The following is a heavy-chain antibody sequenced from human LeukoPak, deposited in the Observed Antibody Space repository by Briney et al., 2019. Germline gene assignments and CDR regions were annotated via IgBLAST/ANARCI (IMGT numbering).Heavy chain of an antibody. CDR2: ISGSGGST. CDR3: AKAPRKRITMIVVVTDYYGMDV. V-gene: IGHV3-23*01. CDR1: GFTFSSYA. D-gene: IGHD3-22*01. J-gene: IGHJ6*02. Sequence: QSGGSLRLSCAASGFTFSSYAMSWVRQAPGKGLEWVSAISGSGGSTYYADSVKGRFTISRDNSKNTLYLQMNSLRAEDTAVYYCAKAPRKRITMIVVVTDYYGMDVWGQGTTVTVSS.